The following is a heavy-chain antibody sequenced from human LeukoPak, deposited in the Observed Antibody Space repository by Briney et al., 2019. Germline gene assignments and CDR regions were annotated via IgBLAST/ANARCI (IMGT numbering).Heavy chain of an antibody. J-gene: IGHJ5*02. CDR1: GGSISSYY. CDR2: IYYSGSA. Sequence: PSETLSLTCTVSGGSISSYYWSWIRQPPGKGLEWIAYIYYSGSANYHPSLKSRVTVSVDTSKNQVSLKLSSLTAADTAVYYCARGPAAGGAWFDPWGQGTLVTVS. CDR3: ARGPAAGGAWFDP. V-gene: IGHV4-59*01. D-gene: IGHD2-2*01.